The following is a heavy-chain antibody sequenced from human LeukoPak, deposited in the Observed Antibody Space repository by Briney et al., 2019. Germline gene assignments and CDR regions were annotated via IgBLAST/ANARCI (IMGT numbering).Heavy chain of an antibody. CDR3: ARDSPNYYDNAGTFDY. CDR2: INPSGGST. J-gene: IGHJ4*02. CDR1: GYTFTSYY. Sequence: ASVEVSCKASGYTFTSYYMHWVRQAPGQGLEWMGIINPSGGSTSYAQKFQGRVTMTRDMSTSTVYMELSSLRSEDTAVYYCARDSPNYYDNAGTFDYWGQGTLVTVSS. D-gene: IGHD3-22*01. V-gene: IGHV1-46*01.